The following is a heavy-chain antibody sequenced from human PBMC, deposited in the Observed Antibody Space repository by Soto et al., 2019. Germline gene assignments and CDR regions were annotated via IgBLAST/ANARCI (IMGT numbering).Heavy chain of an antibody. CDR1: GFTFISYG. V-gene: IGHV3-30*18. CDR3: AKDLGDDSGYDPQRDYSYGMDV. CDR2: ISYDGSNK. J-gene: IGHJ6*02. D-gene: IGHD5-12*01. Sequence: SLRLSCAASGFTFISYGMHWVLRAPGKGLEWVAVISYDGSNKYYADSVKGRFTISRDNSKNTLYLQMNSLRAEDTAVYYCAKDLGDDSGYDPQRDYSYGMDVWGQGATVTVSS.